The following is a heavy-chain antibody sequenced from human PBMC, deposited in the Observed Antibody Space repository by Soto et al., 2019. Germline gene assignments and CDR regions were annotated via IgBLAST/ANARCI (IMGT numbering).Heavy chain of an antibody. D-gene: IGHD3-10*01. J-gene: IGHJ4*02. Sequence: EVQLVESGGGLIQPGGSLRLSCAVSGFTVSNNYMSWVRQAPGKGLEGVSVIYSGGYTAYGDSVKGRFTISRDNSKNTLYLQKNGRGAADRAVFSCGAHPGGGGYWGQGTLVTVSS. V-gene: IGHV3-53*01. CDR2: IYSGGYT. CDR3: GAHPGGGGY. CDR1: GFTVSNNY.